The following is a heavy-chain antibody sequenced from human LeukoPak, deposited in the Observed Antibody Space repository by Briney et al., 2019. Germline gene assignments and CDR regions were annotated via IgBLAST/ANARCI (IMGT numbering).Heavy chain of an antibody. V-gene: IGHV4-59*01. CDR2: IYYSGST. D-gene: IGHD3-3*01. CDR1: GGSISSYY. Sequence: SETLSLTCTVSGGSISSYYWSWIRQPPGKGLEWIGYIYYSGSTNYNPSLKSRVTISVDTSKNQFSLKLSSVTAADTAVYYCASLHDFWSPFDPSRQGTLVTVSS. J-gene: IGHJ5*02. CDR3: ASLHDFWSPFDP.